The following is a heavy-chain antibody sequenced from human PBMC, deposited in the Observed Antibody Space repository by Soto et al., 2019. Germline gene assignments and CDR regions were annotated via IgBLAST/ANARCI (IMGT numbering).Heavy chain of an antibody. CDR1: GYTFTGYY. Sequence: ASVKVSCKASGYTFTGYYMHWVRQAPGQGLEWMGWINPNSGGTNYAQKFQGWVTMTRDTSISTAYMELNSLRTEDTALYYCAKDQISSSSTGLYYYGMDVWGQGTTVTVSS. V-gene: IGHV1-2*04. CDR2: INPNSGGT. CDR3: AKDQISSSSTGLYYYGMDV. J-gene: IGHJ6*02. D-gene: IGHD6-6*01.